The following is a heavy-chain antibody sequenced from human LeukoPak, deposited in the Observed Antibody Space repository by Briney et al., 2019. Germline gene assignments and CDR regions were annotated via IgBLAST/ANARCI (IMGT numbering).Heavy chain of an antibody. J-gene: IGHJ6*03. V-gene: IGHV1-8*03. Sequence: GASVKVSCKASGYTFTGYYMHWVRQAPGQGLEWMGWMNPISGNTGYAQKFQGRVTITRNTSISTAYMELSSLRSEDTAVYYCARRRSSSPYYYYYYMDVWGKGTTVTVSS. CDR2: MNPISGNT. CDR1: GYTFTGYY. CDR3: ARRRSSSPYYYYYYMDV. D-gene: IGHD6-13*01.